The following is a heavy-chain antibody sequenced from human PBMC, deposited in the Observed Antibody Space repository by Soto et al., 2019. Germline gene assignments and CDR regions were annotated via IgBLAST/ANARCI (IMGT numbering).Heavy chain of an antibody. CDR3: ARGKLVRGGYNWFDP. Sequence: GVLRLSCAASGFTFSSYWMHWVRQAPGKGLVWVSRINSDGSSTSYADSVKGRFTISRDNAKNTLYLQMNSLRAEDTAVYYCARGKLVRGGYNWFDPWGQGTLVTVSS. V-gene: IGHV3-74*01. CDR2: INSDGSST. CDR1: GFTFSSYW. J-gene: IGHJ5*02. D-gene: IGHD6-13*01.